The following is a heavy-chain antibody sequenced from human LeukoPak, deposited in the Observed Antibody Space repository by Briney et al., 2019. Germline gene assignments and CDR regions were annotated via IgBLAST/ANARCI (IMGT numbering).Heavy chain of an antibody. V-gene: IGHV3-21*01. D-gene: IGHD6-13*01. J-gene: IGHJ4*02. CDR2: ISSSSSYI. Sequence: GGSLRLSCAASGFTFSSYSMNWVRQAPGKGLEWVSSISSSSSYIYYADSVKGRFTISRDNAKNSLYLQMNSLRAEDTAVYYCARCNTLAAAAPGCWGQGTLVTVSS. CDR3: ARCNTLAAAAPGC. CDR1: GFTFSSYS.